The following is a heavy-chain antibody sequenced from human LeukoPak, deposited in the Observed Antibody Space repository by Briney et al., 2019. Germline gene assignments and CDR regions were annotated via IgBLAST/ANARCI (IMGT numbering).Heavy chain of an antibody. CDR3: ARSKIQLWSHFDY. Sequence: SVKVSCKASGGTFSSYASSWVRQAPGQGLEWMGGIIPIFGTANYAQKFQGRVTITADESTSTAYMELSSLRSEDTAVYYCARSKIQLWSHFDYWGQGTLVTVSS. CDR2: IIPIFGTA. CDR1: GGTFSSYA. J-gene: IGHJ4*02. D-gene: IGHD5-18*01. V-gene: IGHV1-69*01.